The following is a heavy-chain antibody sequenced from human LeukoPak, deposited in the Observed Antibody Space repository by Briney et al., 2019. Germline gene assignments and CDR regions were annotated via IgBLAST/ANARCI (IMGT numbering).Heavy chain of an antibody. CDR2: ISAYNGDT. CDR1: GYTFVSHG. V-gene: IGHV1-18*01. D-gene: IGHD3-22*01. CDR3: ARYYDSSGDGSKDYYGMDV. J-gene: IGHJ6*02. Sequence: GASVKVSCKAAGYTFVSHGISWVRLAPGQGLEWMGWISAYNGDTNYAQKNQGRVTMTADTSTSTAYMELRSLRSDDTAVYYCARYYDSSGDGSKDYYGMDVWGQGTTVTVSS.